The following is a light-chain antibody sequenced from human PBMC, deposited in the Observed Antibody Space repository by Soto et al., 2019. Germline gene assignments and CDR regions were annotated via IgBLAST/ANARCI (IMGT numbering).Light chain of an antibody. J-gene: IGKJ5*01. CDR3: HASSSSPT. Sequence: ELVLPPSPGTLSLSTGARATLSCRASQSVSSRRLAWYQQKPGQAPRFLIYGASTRPTGLPDRFSGSVSGTDFTRTTGRLEPGVDAVYSCHASSSSPTSGQGTR. CDR1: QSVSSRR. V-gene: IGKV3-20*01. CDR2: GAS.